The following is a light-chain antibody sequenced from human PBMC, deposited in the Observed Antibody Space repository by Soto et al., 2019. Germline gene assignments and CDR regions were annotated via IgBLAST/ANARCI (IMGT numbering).Light chain of an antibody. Sequence: DIQMTQSPSTLSGSVGDRVTITCRASQDIAIYLAWYQQKPGKAPDLLIYSASTLQSGVPSRFSGSGSETEFSLTIRALQPEDFATYYCQQLSRYPLTFGGGTKVDI. CDR2: SAS. J-gene: IGKJ4*01. CDR1: QDIAIY. V-gene: IGKV1-9*01. CDR3: QQLSRYPLT.